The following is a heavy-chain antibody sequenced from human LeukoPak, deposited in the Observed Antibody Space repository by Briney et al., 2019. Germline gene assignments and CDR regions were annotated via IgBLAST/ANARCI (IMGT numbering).Heavy chain of an antibody. CDR3: ARDLDSSSWYYTARGP. D-gene: IGHD6-13*01. Sequence: SETLSLTCTVSGGSISSDSYYWGWHRQPPGKGLEWIVSFYYSGSSYYNPSLKSRVTISVDTSKNQFSLKLSSVTAADTAVYYCARDLDSSSWYYTARGPWGQGTLVTVSS. CDR2: FYYSGSS. V-gene: IGHV4-39*07. CDR1: GGSISSDSYY. J-gene: IGHJ5*02.